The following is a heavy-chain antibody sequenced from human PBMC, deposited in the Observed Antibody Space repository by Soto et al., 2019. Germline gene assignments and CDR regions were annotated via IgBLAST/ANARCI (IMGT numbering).Heavy chain of an antibody. CDR1: GFSLNTHGVG. V-gene: IGHV2-5*02. CDR3: AHFLYYDAWGQHFDY. D-gene: IGHD3-22*01. J-gene: IGHJ4*02. CDR2: IYWDDDK. Sequence: QITLKESGPTLVKPTQTLTLTCNFSGFSLNTHGVGVGWIRQPPGKALEWLASIYWDDDKRSSPSLKTRLTITKDSSKDRVLLTITNMDPVDTATYFCAHFLYYDAWGQHFDYWGQGTLVTVSS.